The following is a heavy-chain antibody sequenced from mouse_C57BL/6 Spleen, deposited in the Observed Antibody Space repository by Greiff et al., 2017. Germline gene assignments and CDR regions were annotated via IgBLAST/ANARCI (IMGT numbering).Heavy chain of an antibody. CDR2: IWSDGST. J-gene: IGHJ4*01. D-gene: IGHD2-1*01. CDR3: ARHAYGNYEGYAMDY. CDR1: GFSLTSYG. V-gene: IGHV2-6-1*01. Sequence: QVQLKESGPGLVAPSQSLSITCTVSGFSLTSYGVHWVRQPPGKGLEWLVVIWSDGSTTYNSALKSRLSISKDNSKSQVFLKMNSLQTDDTAMYYCARHAYGNYEGYAMDYWGQGTSVTVSS.